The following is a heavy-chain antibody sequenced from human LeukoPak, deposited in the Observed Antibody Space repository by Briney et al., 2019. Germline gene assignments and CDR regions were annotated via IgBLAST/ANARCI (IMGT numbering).Heavy chain of an antibody. CDR2: ISAYNGNT. V-gene: IGHV1-18*01. Sequence: ASVKVSCKASGYTFTSYGISWVRQAPGQGLEWMGWISAYNGNTNYAQKLQGRVTMTTDTSTSTAYMELRSLRSDDTAVYYCARGPPYDSSGYYQIDYWGQGTLVTVSS. CDR3: ARGPPYDSSGYYQIDY. D-gene: IGHD3-22*01. J-gene: IGHJ4*02. CDR1: GYTFTSYG.